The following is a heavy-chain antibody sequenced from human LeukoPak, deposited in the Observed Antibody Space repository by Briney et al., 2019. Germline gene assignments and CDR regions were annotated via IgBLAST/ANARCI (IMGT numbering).Heavy chain of an antibody. J-gene: IGHJ4*02. CDR1: GGSISTYY. V-gene: IGHV4-4*07. D-gene: IGHD6-13*01. Sequence: PSETLSLTCTVSGGSISTYYWNWIRQPAGKGLEWIGRVYISGSTNYNPSLKSRVTMSVDSSKNQFSLKLTSVTAADTAVYYCARDVGAGIAAAFDYWGQGTLVTVSS. CDR2: VYISGST. CDR3: ARDVGAGIAAAFDY.